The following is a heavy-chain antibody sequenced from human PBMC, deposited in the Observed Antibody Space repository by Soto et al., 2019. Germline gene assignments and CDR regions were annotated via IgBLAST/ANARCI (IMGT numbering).Heavy chain of an antibody. Sequence: EVQLLESGGGLVQPGGSLRLSCAASGFTFSSYAMSWVRQAPGQGLEWVSAISGSGGSTYYAASVKGRFTISRDNSKNTLYLQMNSERAEDTAVYYCATTLGYCTDGVCHQVSDYFDYLGQGTLVTVSS. CDR1: GFTFSSYA. J-gene: IGHJ4*02. CDR2: ISGSGGST. CDR3: ATTLGYCTDGVCHQVSDYFDY. V-gene: IGHV3-23*01. D-gene: IGHD2-8*01.